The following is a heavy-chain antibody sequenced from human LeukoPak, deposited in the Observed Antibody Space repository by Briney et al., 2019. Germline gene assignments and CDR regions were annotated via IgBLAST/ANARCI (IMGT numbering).Heavy chain of an antibody. CDR2: ITSSGSTI. CDR3: ARRSATEPTPYYYYYMDV. CDR1: VFTFSSYS. V-gene: IGHV3-48*04. D-gene: IGHD1-14*01. Sequence: GGSLRLSCAASVFTFSSYSMNWVRQAPGRGLEWVSYITSSGSTIYYADSVKGRFTISRDNAKNSLFLQMNSLRAEDTAVYYCARRSATEPTPYYYYYMDVWGRGTTVTVSS. J-gene: IGHJ6*03.